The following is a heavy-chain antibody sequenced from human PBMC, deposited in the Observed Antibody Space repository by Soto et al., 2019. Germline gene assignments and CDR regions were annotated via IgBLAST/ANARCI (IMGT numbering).Heavy chain of an antibody. CDR1: GYSFTKYW. V-gene: IGHV5-10-1*01. J-gene: IGHJ6*02. CDR2: IDPRDSYT. D-gene: IGHD1-1*01. CDR3: ATGHLQTYDFDMDV. Sequence: GESLKISCKGSGYSFTKYWINWVRQMPGKGLEWMGRIDPRDSYTDYSPSFQGHVTISADKSISTAYLQWGSLKASDTAMYYCATGHLQTYDFDMDVWGQGTTVTVSS.